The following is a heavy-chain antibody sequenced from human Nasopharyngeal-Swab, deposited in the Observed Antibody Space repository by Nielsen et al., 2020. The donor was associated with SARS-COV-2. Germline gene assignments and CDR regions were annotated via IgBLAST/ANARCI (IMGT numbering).Heavy chain of an antibody. V-gene: IGHV3-74*01. CDR2: INADGSRT. CDR3: TRGTLAGPGIDY. J-gene: IGHJ4*02. Sequence: GESLNISCAASGFTFSSHWMHWVRPAPGKGLVWGSRINADGSRTFYADSVEGRFTISRDDAKNTLYLQMNSLRGEDTAVYFCTRGTLAGPGIDYWGQGALVTVSS. CDR1: GFTFSSHW.